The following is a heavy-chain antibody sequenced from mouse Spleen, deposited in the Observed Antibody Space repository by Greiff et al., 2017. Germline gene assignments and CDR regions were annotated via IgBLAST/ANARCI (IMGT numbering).Heavy chain of an antibody. CDR3: ARGRDYGSSFDY. J-gene: IGHJ2*01. D-gene: IGHD1-1*01. CDR2: IYPGDGDT. CDR1: GYAFSSSW. Sequence: VQLQQSGPELVKPGASVKISCKASGYAFSSSWMNWVKQRPGKGLEWIGRIYPGDGDTNYNGKFKGKATLTADKSSSTAYMQLSSLTSEDSAVYFCARGRDYGSSFDYWGQGTTLTVSS. V-gene: IGHV1-82*01.